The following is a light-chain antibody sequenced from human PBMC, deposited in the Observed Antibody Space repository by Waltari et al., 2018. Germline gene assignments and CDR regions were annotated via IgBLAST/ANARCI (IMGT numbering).Light chain of an antibody. V-gene: IGLV1-40*01. CDR2: GVN. CDR3: QSYDTSLSVV. Sequence: QSVLPQPPSVSGAPGQRVTISCTGGGSNIGAGYDVHWYRQLPGKAPELHIYGVNNRPSGVPDRFFGSLSGTSASLAITGLQAEDEADYYCQSYDTSLSVVFGGGTKLTV. J-gene: IGLJ2*01. CDR1: GSNIGAGYD.